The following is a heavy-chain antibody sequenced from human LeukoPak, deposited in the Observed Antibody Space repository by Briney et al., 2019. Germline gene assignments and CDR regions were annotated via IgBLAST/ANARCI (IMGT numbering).Heavy chain of an antibody. V-gene: IGHV4-59*01. CDR3: ARTVPPPVCSFTTCPPTPSFYYYYMDV. CDR1: GGSMSTYY. J-gene: IGHJ6*03. Sequence: PPETLSLTCSVSGGSMSTYYWSWIRQPPGKGLEWIGFVYYSGNTNYNPSLKSRTTISIDTSKNQFSLRLRSVTAADTAVYYCARTVPPPVCSFTTCPPTPSFYYYYMDVWGKGTTVTVPS. CDR2: VYYSGNT. D-gene: IGHD2-2*01.